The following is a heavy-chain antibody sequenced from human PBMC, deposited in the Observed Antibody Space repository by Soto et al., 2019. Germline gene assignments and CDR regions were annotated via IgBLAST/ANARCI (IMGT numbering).Heavy chain of an antibody. CDR1: GFTFSNYA. CDR2: IGGDAST. V-gene: IGHV3-23*01. J-gene: IGHJ3*02. CDR3: SKDFVAYNRIYDPFDI. D-gene: IGHD1-1*01. Sequence: GGSLRLSCAASGFTFSNYAMNWVRQAPGRGLEWVSVIGGDASTYYADSVKGRFTVSRDNSKNTLYLQMDSLRAEDTAVYYCSKDFVAYNRIYDPFDIWGQGTMVTVSS.